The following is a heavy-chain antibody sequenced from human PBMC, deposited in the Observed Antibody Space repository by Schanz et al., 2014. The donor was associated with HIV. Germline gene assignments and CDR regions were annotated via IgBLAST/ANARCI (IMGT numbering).Heavy chain of an antibody. V-gene: IGHV3-23*01. D-gene: IGHD3-22*01. Sequence: EVQLLESGGGLVQPGGSLRLSCAASGFAFSNYAMSWARQAPGKGLEWVSSITESGGRTYYADSVNGRFTISRDNSKNTLYLQMTTLRTDDTAVYYCAKPEYDSSGNSQSHFDYWGQGTLVTVSS. CDR2: ITESGGRT. CDR1: GFAFSNYA. J-gene: IGHJ4*02. CDR3: AKPEYDSSGNSQSHFDY.